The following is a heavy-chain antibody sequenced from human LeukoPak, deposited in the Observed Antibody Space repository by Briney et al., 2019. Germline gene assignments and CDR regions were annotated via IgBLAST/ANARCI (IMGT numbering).Heavy chain of an antibody. CDR3: AKERSPVPLGY. Sequence: GGSLRLSCAASGFTFSSYWMSWVRQAPGKGLEWVANIKQDGSEKYYVDSVKGRFTISRDNAKNSLYLQMNSLRAEDTAVYYCAKERSPVPLGYWGQGTLVTVSS. CDR1: GFTFSSYW. J-gene: IGHJ4*02. CDR2: IKQDGSEK. V-gene: IGHV3-7*01. D-gene: IGHD2-2*01.